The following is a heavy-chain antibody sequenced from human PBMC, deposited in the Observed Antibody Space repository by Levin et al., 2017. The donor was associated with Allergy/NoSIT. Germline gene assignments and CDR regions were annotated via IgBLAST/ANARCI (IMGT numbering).Heavy chain of an antibody. J-gene: IGHJ4*02. CDR1: GFTSSTYA. D-gene: IGHD2-2*01. CDR3: ARLGGDIVVVPGVLGRGLSQGYKLDF. Sequence: GGSLRLSCAASGFTSSTYAMSWVRLAPGKGLEWVSGISRSGDRTYYADSVKGRFTIYRDNSKNTLYMQMDTLSGEDTAVYYCARLGGDIVVVPGVLGRGLSQGYKLDFWGQGTQVTVSS. V-gene: IGHV3-23*01. CDR2: ISRSGDRT.